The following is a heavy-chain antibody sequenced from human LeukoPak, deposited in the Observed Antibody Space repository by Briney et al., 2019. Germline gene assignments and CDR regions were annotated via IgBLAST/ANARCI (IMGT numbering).Heavy chain of an antibody. V-gene: IGHV4-39*01. CDR1: GGPISRNNFH. D-gene: IGHD4-11*01. Sequence: ETLSLTCNVSGGPISRNNFHWGRIRQPPGKGLEGIGSIYYSGSTYYNPSLKSRVTISVDTSKNQFSLKLSSVTAADTAVYYCARHDHDYSNHYFDYWGQGTLVTVSS. CDR2: IYYSGST. J-gene: IGHJ4*02. CDR3: ARHDHDYSNHYFDY.